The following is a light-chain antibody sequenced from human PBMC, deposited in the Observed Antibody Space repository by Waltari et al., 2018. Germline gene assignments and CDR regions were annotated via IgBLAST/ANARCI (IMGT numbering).Light chain of an antibody. CDR3: SSYAGSNTHVV. Sequence: QSALTQPPSASGSPGQSVTLSCTGTSSAGGGYNPVSWYQQHPDKAPKLMIYEVTKRPSGVPDRFSGSKSGNTASLTVSGLQAEDEADYYCSSYAGSNTHVVFGGGTKLTVL. CDR1: SSAGGGYNP. CDR2: EVT. J-gene: IGLJ2*01. V-gene: IGLV2-8*01.